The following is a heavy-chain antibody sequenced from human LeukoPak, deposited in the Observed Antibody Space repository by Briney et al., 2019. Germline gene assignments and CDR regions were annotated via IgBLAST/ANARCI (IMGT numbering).Heavy chain of an antibody. D-gene: IGHD6-19*01. CDR2: ISGRGSST. Sequence: PGGSLRLSCEASGFTFNSYAMTWVRQAPGTGLEWVSAISGRGSSTFYGESVKGRFTISRDNSKYTVYLQMNSLRAEDTAIYYCARGPIVPVADYYFDYWGQGTLVTVSS. CDR3: ARGPIVPVADYYFDY. V-gene: IGHV3-23*02. J-gene: IGHJ4*02. CDR1: GFTFNSYA.